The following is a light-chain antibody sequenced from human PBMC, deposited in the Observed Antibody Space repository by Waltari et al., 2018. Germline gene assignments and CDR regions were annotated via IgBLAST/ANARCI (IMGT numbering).Light chain of an antibody. V-gene: IGLV4-69*01. J-gene: IGLJ2*01. CDR1: SGHSSYA. Sequence: QLVLTQSPSASASLGASFKLTCTLSSGHSSYAIAWHQQQPEKGPRYLMKLNSDGSHSNGDGIPDRFSGSSSGAERYLTISSLQSEDEADYYCQTWGTGIVVFGGGTKLTVL. CDR2: LNSDGSH. CDR3: QTWGTGIVV.